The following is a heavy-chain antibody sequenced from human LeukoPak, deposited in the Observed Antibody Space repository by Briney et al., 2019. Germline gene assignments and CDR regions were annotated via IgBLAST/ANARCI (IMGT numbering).Heavy chain of an antibody. Sequence: PGGSLRLSCAASGFIFSNYWMSWVRQAPGKGLEWVSSIRSSSSYIYYADSLKGRFTISRDNAKNSLYLQMNSLRAEDSAVYYCARDGPSIAADFDCWGQGTLVTVSS. CDR1: GFIFSNYW. V-gene: IGHV3-21*01. CDR2: IRSSSSYI. J-gene: IGHJ4*02. D-gene: IGHD6-6*01. CDR3: ARDGPSIAADFDC.